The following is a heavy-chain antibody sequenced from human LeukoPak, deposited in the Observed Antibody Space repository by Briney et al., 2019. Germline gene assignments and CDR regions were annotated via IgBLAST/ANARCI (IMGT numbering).Heavy chain of an antibody. J-gene: IGHJ4*02. V-gene: IGHV3-23*01. D-gene: IGHD3-9*01. CDR2: ISGSGGST. CDR1: GFTFSSYW. CDR3: AKDPYAILTGYRYYFDY. Sequence: GGSLRLSCAASGFTFSSYWMHWVRQAPGKGLEWVSAISGSGGSTYYADSVKGRFTISRDNSKNTLYLQMNSLRAEDTAVYYCAKDPYAILTGYRYYFDYWGQGTLVTVSS.